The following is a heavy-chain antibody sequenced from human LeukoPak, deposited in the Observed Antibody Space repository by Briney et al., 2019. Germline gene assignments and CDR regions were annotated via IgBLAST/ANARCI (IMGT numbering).Heavy chain of an antibody. CDR2: IYSGGST. V-gene: IGHV3-53*01. Sequence: GGSLRLSCAASGFTVSSNYMSWVRQAPGKGLEWVSVIYSGGSTYYADSVKGRFTISRDNSKNTLYLQMNSLRAEDTAVYYCASGPVARSSRWYPHDYWGQGTLVTVSS. CDR1: GFTVSSNY. CDR3: ASGPVARSSRWYPHDY. J-gene: IGHJ4*02. D-gene: IGHD6-19*01.